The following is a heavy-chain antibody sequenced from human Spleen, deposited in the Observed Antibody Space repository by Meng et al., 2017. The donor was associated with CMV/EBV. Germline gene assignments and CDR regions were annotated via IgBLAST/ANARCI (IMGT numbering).Heavy chain of an antibody. CDR3: TRTWIDSFTPDFDY. Sequence: QGQRVQSGGKAKKPGASLTVSVKTSGYAFVGHYIHWVRQAPGQGLEWMGRINPKSAGTDYVEKFQGRVTMTRDTSNSIVYMELSRLTADDTAVYCCTRTWIDSFTPDFDYWGQGSLVTISS. D-gene: IGHD2-2*03. CDR2: INPKSAGT. J-gene: IGHJ4*02. V-gene: IGHV1-2*06. CDR1: GYAFVGHY.